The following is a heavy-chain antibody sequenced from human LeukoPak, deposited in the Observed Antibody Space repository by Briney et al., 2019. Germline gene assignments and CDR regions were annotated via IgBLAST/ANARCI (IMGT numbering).Heavy chain of an antibody. D-gene: IGHD3-22*01. J-gene: IGHJ5*02. CDR2: IIPIFGTA. CDR1: GGTFSSYA. Sequence: EASVKVSCKASGGTFSSYAISWVRQAPGQGLEWMGGIIPIFGTANYAQKFQGRVTITADESTSTAYMELGSLRSEDTAVYYCAREPFTTAARFDPWGQGTLVTVSS. CDR3: AREPFTTAARFDP. V-gene: IGHV1-69*13.